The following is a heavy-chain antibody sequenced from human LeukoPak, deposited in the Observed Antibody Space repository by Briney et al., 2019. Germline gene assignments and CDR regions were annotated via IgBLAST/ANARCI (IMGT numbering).Heavy chain of an antibody. CDR1: GFTSSSYG. D-gene: IGHD3-16*01. CDR3: ATFTGDAFDI. V-gene: IGHV3-30*03. CDR2: ISYDGSNK. Sequence: GGSLRLSCAASGFTSSSYGMHWVRQAPGKGLEWVAVISYDGSNKYYADSVKGRFTISRDNSKNTLYLQMNSLRAEDTAVYYCATFTGDAFDIWGQGTMVTVSS. J-gene: IGHJ3*02.